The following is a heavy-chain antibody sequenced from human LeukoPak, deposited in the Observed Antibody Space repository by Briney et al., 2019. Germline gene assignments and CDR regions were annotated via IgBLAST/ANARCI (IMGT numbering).Heavy chain of an antibody. Sequence: SETLSLTCTVSGGSISSSSYYWGWIRQPPGKGLEWIGSIYSGSTYYNPSLKSRVTISVDTSKNQFSLKLSSVTAADTAVYYCARHHLIDWSPAVDYWGQGTLVTVSS. J-gene: IGHJ4*02. V-gene: IGHV4-39*01. CDR3: ARHHLIDWSPAVDY. CDR1: GGSISSSSYY. D-gene: IGHD3-9*01. CDR2: IYSGST.